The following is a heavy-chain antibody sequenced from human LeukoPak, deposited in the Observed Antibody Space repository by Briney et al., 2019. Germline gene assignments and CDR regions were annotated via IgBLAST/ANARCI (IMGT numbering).Heavy chain of an antibody. J-gene: IGHJ4*02. CDR3: ARVDPYYYDSSGYFFDY. CDR2: IKQDGSEK. Sequence: PGGSLRLSCAASGFTFSSYWMSWVRQAPGKGLEWVANIKQDGSEKYYVDPVKGRFTISRDNAKNSLYLQMNSLRAEDTAVYYCARVDPYYYDSSGYFFDYWGQGTLVTVSS. D-gene: IGHD3-22*01. V-gene: IGHV3-7*01. CDR1: GFTFSSYW.